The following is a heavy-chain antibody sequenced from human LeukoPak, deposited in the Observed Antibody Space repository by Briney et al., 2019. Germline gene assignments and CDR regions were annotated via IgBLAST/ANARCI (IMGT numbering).Heavy chain of an antibody. CDR2: IIPIFGTA. J-gene: IGHJ6*02. CDR1: GGTFSSYA. Sequence: ASVKVSCKASGGTFSSYAISWVRQAPGQGLEWMGGIIPIFGTANYAQKFQGRVTITADESTSTAYMELSSLRSEDTAVYYCARGITMVRGVTGRPNYYYYGMDVWGQGTTVTVSS. CDR3: ARGITMVRGVTGRPNYYYYGMDV. V-gene: IGHV1-69*13. D-gene: IGHD3-10*01.